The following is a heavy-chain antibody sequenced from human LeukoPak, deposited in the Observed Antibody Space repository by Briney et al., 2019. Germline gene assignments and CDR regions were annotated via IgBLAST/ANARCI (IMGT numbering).Heavy chain of an antibody. CDR2: FDPEDGET. D-gene: IGHD4-11*01. CDR3: ATDRLQYRTFDY. Sequence: ASVKVSCKVSGYTLTELSMHWVRQAPGKGLEWMGGFDPEDGETIYAQKFQGRVTMTEDTSTDTAYMELSSLRSEDTAVYCCATDRLQYRTFDYWGQGTLVTVSS. J-gene: IGHJ4*02. V-gene: IGHV1-24*01. CDR1: GYTLTELS.